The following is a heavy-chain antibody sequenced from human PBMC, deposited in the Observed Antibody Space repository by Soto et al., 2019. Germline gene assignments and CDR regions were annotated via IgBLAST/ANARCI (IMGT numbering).Heavy chain of an antibody. V-gene: IGHV1-3*01. J-gene: IGHJ6*02. CDR3: AREGYCSGGSCYWYYYYYGMDV. CDR2: INAGNGNT. Sequence: QVQLVQSGAEVKKPGASVKVSCKASGYTFTSYAMHWVRQAPGQRLEWMGWINAGNGNTKYSQKLQGRVTITRDTTASTAYMELSSLRSEDTAVYYCAREGYCSGGSCYWYYYYYGMDVWGQGTTVTVSS. D-gene: IGHD2-15*01. CDR1: GYTFTSYA.